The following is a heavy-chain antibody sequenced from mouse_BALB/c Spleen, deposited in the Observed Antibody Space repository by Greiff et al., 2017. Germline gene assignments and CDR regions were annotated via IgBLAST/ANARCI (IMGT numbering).Heavy chain of an antibody. Sequence: VQLQQSGAELVRPGASVKLSCKASGFNFTDYYMHWVKQRPEQGLEWIGWIDPENGNTIYDPKFQGKASITVDTSSNTAYMQLSSLTSEDTAVYYCARSPFDYAMDYWGQGTSVTVSS. J-gene: IGHJ4*01. V-gene: IGHV14-1*02. CDR2: IDPENGNT. CDR3: ARSPFDYAMDY. CDR1: GFNFTDYY.